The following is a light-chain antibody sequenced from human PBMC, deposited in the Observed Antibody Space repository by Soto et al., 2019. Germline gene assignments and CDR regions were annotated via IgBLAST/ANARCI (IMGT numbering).Light chain of an antibody. CDR1: QSISSW. CDR2: QAS. J-gene: IGKJ1*01. V-gene: IGKV1-5*03. Sequence: DIQMPPSPSTLSASVGYRVTITCPTSQSISSWLAWYQQKPGKAPKLLIHQASSLASGVPSRFSGGGSGTEFTLTINSLQADDVATYYCQQYNSHSETCGQGTTVDIK. CDR3: QQYNSHSET.